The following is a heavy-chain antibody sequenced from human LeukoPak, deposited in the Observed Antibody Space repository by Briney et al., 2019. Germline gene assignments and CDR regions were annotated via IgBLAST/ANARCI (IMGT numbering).Heavy chain of an antibody. CDR1: GFTFSAYA. Sequence: GGSLRLSCAASGFTFSAYAMSWVGQAPRKGLDWISAISVSCVTTTYADSVKGRSTISRDNSKNTLYLQMNSLRAEDTAVYYCVKCTAACQHTYFDPWGQGTLVTVSS. D-gene: IGHD2-8*02. CDR3: VKCTAACQHTYFDP. CDR2: ISVSCVTT. V-gene: IGHV3-23*01. J-gene: IGHJ5*02.